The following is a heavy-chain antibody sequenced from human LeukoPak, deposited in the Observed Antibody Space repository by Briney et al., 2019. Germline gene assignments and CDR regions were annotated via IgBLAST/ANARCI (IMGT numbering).Heavy chain of an antibody. CDR3: ARGRSITILRGVAISDGFDI. CDR1: GFTFSDYY. D-gene: IGHD3-10*01. Sequence: PGGSLRLSCAASGFTFSDYYMSWVRQAPGKGLEWVSYISGSSGYTKYADSVKGRFTISRDNAKNSLYLQVNSLRAEDTAVYYCARGRSITILRGVAISDGFDIWGQGTKVTVP. V-gene: IGHV3-11*06. J-gene: IGHJ3*02. CDR2: ISGSSGYT.